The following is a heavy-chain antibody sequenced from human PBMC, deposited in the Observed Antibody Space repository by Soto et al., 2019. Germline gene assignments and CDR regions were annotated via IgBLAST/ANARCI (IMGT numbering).Heavy chain of an antibody. CDR1: GFTFSTYS. CDR2: ISDNSSVI. V-gene: IGHV3-48*02. D-gene: IGHD2-8*01. Sequence: GVSLRLSCAASGFTFSTYSINWVRQAPGKGLEWISYISDNSSVIYYADAVKGRFTISRDNAKNSLYLQMNSLRDEDTAVYYRARDRDAYCSKGICSGPYFDYWGQGTLVTVSS. CDR3: ARDRDAYCSKGICSGPYFDY. J-gene: IGHJ4*02.